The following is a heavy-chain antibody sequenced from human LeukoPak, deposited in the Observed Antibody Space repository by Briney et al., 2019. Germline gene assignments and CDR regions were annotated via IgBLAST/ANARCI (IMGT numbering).Heavy chain of an antibody. CDR3: AKDYSNYVWRVYGNYYYGMDV. J-gene: IGHJ6*02. CDR1: RFTFSSYA. V-gene: IGHV3-23*01. D-gene: IGHD4-11*01. Sequence: PGGSLRLSCAASRFTFSSYAMSWVRQAPGKGLEWVSAISGSGGSTYYADSVKGRFTISRDNSKNTLYLQMNSLRAEDTAVYYCAKDYSNYVWRVYGNYYYGMDVWGQGTTVTVSS. CDR2: ISGSGGST.